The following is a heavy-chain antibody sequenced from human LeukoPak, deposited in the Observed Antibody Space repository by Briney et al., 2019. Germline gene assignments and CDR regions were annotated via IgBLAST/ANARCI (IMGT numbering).Heavy chain of an antibody. Sequence: GGSLRLSCAASGFTFSNYWMHWVRQAPGKGLVWVSFINPDGSTTNYADSVKGRFTISRDNAKNALYLQMNSLRAEDTAVYYCARSAGYDAFDIWGQGTMVTVSS. CDR3: ARSAGYDAFDI. V-gene: IGHV3-74*01. D-gene: IGHD3-10*01. CDR2: INPDGSTT. CDR1: GFTFSNYW. J-gene: IGHJ3*02.